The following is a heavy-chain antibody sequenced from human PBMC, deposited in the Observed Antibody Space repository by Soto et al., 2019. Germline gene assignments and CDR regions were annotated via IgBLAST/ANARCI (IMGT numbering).Heavy chain of an antibody. CDR3: ARVSGSSKQQSDEYFQH. Sequence: QVQLVQSGAEVKKPGSSVKVSCKASGGTFSRYAISWVRQAPGQGLEWMGGIIPIFVTANYAQKFQGRVTMTADESTSTTYMELSSLRSEDTAVYYCARVSGSSKQQSDEYFQHWGQGTLVTVSS. J-gene: IGHJ1*01. V-gene: IGHV1-69*01. CDR2: IIPIFVTA. CDR1: GGTFSRYA. D-gene: IGHD1-26*01.